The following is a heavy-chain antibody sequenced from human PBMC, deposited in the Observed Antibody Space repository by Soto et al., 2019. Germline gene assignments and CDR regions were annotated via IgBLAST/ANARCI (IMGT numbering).Heavy chain of an antibody. CDR3: ARNMVREVNFDY. J-gene: IGHJ4*02. CDR1: GWSISSYY. V-gene: IGHV4-4*09. Sequence: PSETLSLTCTVSGWSISSYYWSWIRQPPGKGLEWIGEIFPSGSTNYNPSLKRRVTISVDKSKNQFSLKLTSVTAADTAVYYCARNMVREVNFDYWGQGTLVTVSS. CDR2: IFPSGST. D-gene: IGHD3-10*01.